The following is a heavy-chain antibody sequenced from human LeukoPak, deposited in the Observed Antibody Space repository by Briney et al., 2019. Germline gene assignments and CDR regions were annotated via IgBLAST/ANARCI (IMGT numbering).Heavy chain of an antibody. CDR2: ISGSGGST. CDR1: GFTFDDYA. J-gene: IGHJ5*02. D-gene: IGHD2-15*01. Sequence: GGSLRLSCAASGFTFDDYAMHWVRQAPGKGLEWVSAISGSGGSTYYADSVKGRFTISRDNSKNTLYLQMNSLRAEDTAVYYCTATKIVVVVAATPRWFDPWGQGTLVTVSS. CDR3: TATKIVVVVAATPRWFDP. V-gene: IGHV3-23*01.